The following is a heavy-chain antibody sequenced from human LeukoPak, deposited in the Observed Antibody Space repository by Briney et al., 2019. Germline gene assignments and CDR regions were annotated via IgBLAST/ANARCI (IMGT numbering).Heavy chain of an antibody. CDR1: GYSITSGYN. CDR2: IYHSGSA. CDR3: ARDDGSGVDY. Sequence: ASETLSLTCTVSGYSITSGYNWAWIRQPPGKVLEWIGSIYHSGSAYYNPSLKSRVTISVDTSKNQFSLKLSSVTAADTAVYYCARDDGSGVDYWGQGTLVTVSS. V-gene: IGHV4-38-2*02. J-gene: IGHJ4*02. D-gene: IGHD3-3*01.